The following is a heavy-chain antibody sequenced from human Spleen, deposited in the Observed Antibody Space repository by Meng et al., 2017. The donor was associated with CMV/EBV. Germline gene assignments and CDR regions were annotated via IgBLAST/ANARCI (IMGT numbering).Heavy chain of an antibody. V-gene: IGHV1-69*02. J-gene: IGHJ5*02. CDR2: IIPDLSIT. CDR3: ARPFDRGFDP. D-gene: IGHD1-14*01. Sequence: VKVACKASGGTVNTIAGERQAPGRGLKWMGRIIPDLSITNDAQKFQGRVTITADKSTSTAYMEVTSLRSEDTAVYYCARPFDRGFDPWGQGTLVTVSS. CDR1: GGTVNT.